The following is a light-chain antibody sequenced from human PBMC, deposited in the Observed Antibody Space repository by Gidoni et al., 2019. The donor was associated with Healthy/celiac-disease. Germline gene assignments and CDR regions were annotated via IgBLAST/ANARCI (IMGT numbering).Light chain of an antibody. J-gene: IGKJ2*04. CDR3: RQLNSYPCS. CDR1: QGISSY. CDR2: AAS. Sequence: DIQLTQSPSFLSASVGDRVTSTCWASQGISSYLAWYQQKPGKAPKRLIYAASTLQSGVPSRFSGSGSGTEFTLTISSLQPEDFATYYCRQLNSYPCSFGQXTKLEIK. V-gene: IGKV1-9*01.